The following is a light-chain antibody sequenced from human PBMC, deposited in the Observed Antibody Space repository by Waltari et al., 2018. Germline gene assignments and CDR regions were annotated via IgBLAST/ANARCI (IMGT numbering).Light chain of an antibody. V-gene: IGLV2-23*01. J-gene: IGLJ3*02. CDR2: EGS. CDR1: SSDVGSYNL. Sequence: QSALTQPASVSGSPGQSITISCTGTSSDVGSYNLVSWYQQHPGKAPKLMIYEGSKRPSGGFNRFSGYKSGNTASLTIAGLQAGDEADYYCCSYAPSSTVWVFGGGTKLTVL. CDR3: CSYAPSSTVWV.